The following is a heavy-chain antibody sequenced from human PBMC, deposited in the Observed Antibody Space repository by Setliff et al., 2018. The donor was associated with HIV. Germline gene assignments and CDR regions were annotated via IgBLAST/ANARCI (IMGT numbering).Heavy chain of an antibody. D-gene: IGHD3-10*01. CDR1: GGSFGVYR. V-gene: IGHV4-4*07. CDR2: IDSSGTT. J-gene: IGHJ5*02. Sequence: SETLSLTCTISGGSFGVYRWSWTRQSAGRGLEWIGRIDSSGTTDYKPSLKGRVAISVDTSRNQFSLRVTSVTAADTAVYFCARDRHSSGLGSYGPWGPGILVTVPQ. CDR3: ARDRHSSGLGSYGP.